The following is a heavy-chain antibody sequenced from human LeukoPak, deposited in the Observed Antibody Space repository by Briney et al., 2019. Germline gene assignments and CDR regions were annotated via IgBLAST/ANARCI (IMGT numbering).Heavy chain of an antibody. D-gene: IGHD3-10*01. V-gene: IGHV3-30*18. CDR1: GFTFSSYG. Sequence: GGSLRLSCAASGFTFSSYGMHWVRQAPGKGLEWVAVISLDGYDKFYEDSVKGRFTISRDNSKNTVYLQMNSLRAEDTAVYYCAKDLRFGDSPGNRFDYWGQGTLVTVSS. CDR3: AKDLRFGDSPGNRFDY. CDR2: ISLDGYDK. J-gene: IGHJ4*02.